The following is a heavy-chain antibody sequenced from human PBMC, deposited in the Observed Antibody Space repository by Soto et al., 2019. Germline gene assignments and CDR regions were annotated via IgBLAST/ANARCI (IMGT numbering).Heavy chain of an antibody. Sequence: QVQLVESGGGVVQPGTSLRLSCVVSGFTLSNTGVHWVRQAPGKGLEWVAMISHDGFSQHYVDSVRGRFNISRDNSKNTLYLQMDSLRPEDTSVYYCAKDWGSSGWFNWFDSWGQGTLVIVSS. CDR3: AKDWGSSGWFNWFDS. V-gene: IGHV3-30*18. D-gene: IGHD6-13*01. J-gene: IGHJ5*01. CDR1: GFTLSNTG. CDR2: ISHDGFSQ.